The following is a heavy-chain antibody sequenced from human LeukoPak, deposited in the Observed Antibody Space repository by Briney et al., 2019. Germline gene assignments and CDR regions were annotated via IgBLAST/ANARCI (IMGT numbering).Heavy chain of an antibody. CDR1: GGSISSGDYY. Sequence: PSETLSPTCTVSGGSISSGDYYWSWIRQPPGKGLEWIGYIYYSGSTYYNPSLKSRVTISVDTSKNQFSLKLSSVTAADTAVYYCARYPYVWGSYRFPQPYWGQGTLVTVSS. CDR2: IYYSGST. CDR3: ARYPYVWGSYRFPQPY. V-gene: IGHV4-30-4*01. D-gene: IGHD3-16*02. J-gene: IGHJ4*02.